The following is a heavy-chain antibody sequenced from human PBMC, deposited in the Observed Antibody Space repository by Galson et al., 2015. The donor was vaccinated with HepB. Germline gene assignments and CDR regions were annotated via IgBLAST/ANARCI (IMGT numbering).Heavy chain of an antibody. V-gene: IGHV3-21*01. J-gene: IGHJ3*02. CDR1: AFTFSSDS. Sequence: SLRLSCAASAFTFSSDSMNWVRQAPGKGLECVSSISSSSYYKYYADSVKGRFTISRDNAKSSLYLQMNSLRADDTAVYYCARPLCSGVGCYQRYDACDMWGQGTMVTVSS. CDR2: ISSSSYYK. CDR3: ARPLCSGVGCYQRYDACDM. D-gene: IGHD2-15*01.